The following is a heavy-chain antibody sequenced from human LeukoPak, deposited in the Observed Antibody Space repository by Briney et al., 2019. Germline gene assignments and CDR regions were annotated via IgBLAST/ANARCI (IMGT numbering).Heavy chain of an antibody. J-gene: IGHJ4*02. Sequence: ASVKVSCKASGYTFTGYYTHWVRQAPGQGLEWMGWINPNSGGTNYAQKFQGRVTMTRDTSISAAYMELSRLRSDDTAVYYCARGDVLLWFGELSGLYYFDYWGQGTLVTVSS. V-gene: IGHV1-2*02. CDR2: INPNSGGT. D-gene: IGHD3-10*01. CDR1: GYTFTGYY. CDR3: ARGDVLLWFGELSGLYYFDY.